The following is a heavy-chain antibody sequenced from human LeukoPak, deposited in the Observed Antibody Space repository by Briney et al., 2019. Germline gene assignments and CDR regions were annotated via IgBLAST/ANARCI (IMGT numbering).Heavy chain of an antibody. D-gene: IGHD6-13*01. CDR3: ARRGQQLWDY. CDR1: GGSINYYY. V-gene: IGHV4-59*08. CDR2: IYYSGST. J-gene: IGHJ4*02. Sequence: PSETLSLTCTVSGGSINYYYWSWIRQPPGKGLEWIGYIYYSGSTNYNPSLESRVTISVDTSKNQFSLKLSSVTAADTAVYYCARRGQQLWDYWGQGTLVTVSS.